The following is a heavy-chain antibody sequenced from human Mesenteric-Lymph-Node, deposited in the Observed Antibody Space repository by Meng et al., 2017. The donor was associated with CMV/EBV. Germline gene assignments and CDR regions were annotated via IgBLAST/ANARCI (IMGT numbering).Heavy chain of an antibody. CDR3: ARDLPYCSSTSCYVGGFDP. J-gene: IGHJ5*02. V-gene: IGHV4-34*01. D-gene: IGHD2-2*01. CDR1: GGSFSGYY. CDR2: INHSGST. Sequence: SETLSLTCAVYGGSFSGYYWSWIRQPPGKGLEWIGEINHSGSTNYNPSLKSRVTISVDTSKNQFSLKLSSVTAADTAVYYCARDLPYCSSTSCYVGGFDPWGQGTLVTVSS.